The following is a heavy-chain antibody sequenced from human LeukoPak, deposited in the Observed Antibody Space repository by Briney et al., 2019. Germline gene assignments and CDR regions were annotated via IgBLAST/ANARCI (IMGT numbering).Heavy chain of an antibody. Sequence: SETLSLTCTVSGGSISSYYWSWIRQPPGKGLEWIGYIYYSGSTNYNPSLKSRVTISVDTSKNQFSLKLSSVTAADTAVYYCARVRRGGNGNWFDPWGQGTLVTVSS. CDR1: GGSISSYY. CDR3: ARVRRGGNGNWFDP. J-gene: IGHJ5*02. V-gene: IGHV4-59*08. CDR2: IYYSGST. D-gene: IGHD3-16*01.